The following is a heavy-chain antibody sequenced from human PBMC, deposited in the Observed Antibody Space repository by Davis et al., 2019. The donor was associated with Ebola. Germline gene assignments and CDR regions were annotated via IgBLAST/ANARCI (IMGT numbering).Heavy chain of an antibody. CDR3: ARDPLGYTDDNDS. CDR1: GFTFSNFG. CDR2: IRFDARDS. D-gene: IGHD2-2*02. Sequence: PGGSLRLSCAASGFTFSNFGMHWVRQAPGKGLEWVAFIRFDARDSYYIDSVQDRFTISRDNSKNTMYLQMNSLRNEDTAVYYCARDPLGYTDDNDSWGQGTLVIVSS. V-gene: IGHV3-30*02. J-gene: IGHJ4*02.